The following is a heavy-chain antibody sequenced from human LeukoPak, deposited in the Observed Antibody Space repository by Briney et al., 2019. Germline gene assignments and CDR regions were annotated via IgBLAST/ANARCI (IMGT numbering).Heavy chain of an antibody. Sequence: SQTLSLTCTVSGGSISSGDYYWGWLRQPPGKGLEWIGYIYYSGSTYYNPSLKSRVTISVDTSKNQFSLKLSSVTAADTAVYYCAREGIAAALGYWGQGTLVTVSS. V-gene: IGHV4-30-4*01. D-gene: IGHD6-13*01. CDR1: GGSISSGDYY. CDR3: AREGIAAALGY. J-gene: IGHJ4*02. CDR2: IYYSGST.